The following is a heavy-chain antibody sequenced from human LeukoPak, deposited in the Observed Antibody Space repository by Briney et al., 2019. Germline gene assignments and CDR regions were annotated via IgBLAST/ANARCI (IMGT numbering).Heavy chain of an antibody. D-gene: IGHD3-22*01. J-gene: IGHJ4*02. CDR1: GGSISSSSYY. CDR3: ARHVLGIYYYDSSGYLN. V-gene: IGHV4-39*01. Sequence: KPSETLSLTCTVSGGSISSSSYYWGWIRQPPGKGLEWIGSIYYSGSTYYNPSLKSRVTISVDTSKNQFSLKLSSVTAADTAVYYCARHVLGIYYYDSSGYLNWGQGTLVTVSS. CDR2: IYYSGST.